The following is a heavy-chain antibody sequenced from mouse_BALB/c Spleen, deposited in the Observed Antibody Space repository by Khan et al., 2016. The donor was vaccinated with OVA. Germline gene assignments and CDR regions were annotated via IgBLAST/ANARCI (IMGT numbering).Heavy chain of an antibody. D-gene: IGHD2-1*01. CDR1: GYTFPSYW. V-gene: IGHV1S132*01. CDR3: ARGYFGNYEFVY. J-gene: IGHJ3*01. Sequence: QVQLQQPGAELVKPGTSVKLSCKTSGYTFPSYWIQWVKQRPGQGLGWIGQIFPGTGTTYYNENFKDKATLTVDTSSNSAYMQLTSLTSEDSAVYFCARGYFGNYEFVYWGQGTLGTVSP. CDR2: IFPGTGTT.